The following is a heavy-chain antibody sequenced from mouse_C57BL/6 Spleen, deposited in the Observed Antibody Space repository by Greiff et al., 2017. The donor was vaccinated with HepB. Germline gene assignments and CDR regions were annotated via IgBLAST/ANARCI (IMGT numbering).Heavy chain of an antibody. CDR2: INPSTGGT. CDR1: GYSFTGYY. Sequence: EVQLQQSGPELVKPGASVKISCKASGYSFTGYYMNWVKQSPEKSLEWIGEINPSTGGTTYNQKFKAKATLTVDKSSSTAYMQLKSLISEDSAVYYCARVGYYGEYYFDYWGQGTTLTVSS. V-gene: IGHV1-42*01. CDR3: ARVGYYGEYYFDY. J-gene: IGHJ2*01. D-gene: IGHD1-1*01.